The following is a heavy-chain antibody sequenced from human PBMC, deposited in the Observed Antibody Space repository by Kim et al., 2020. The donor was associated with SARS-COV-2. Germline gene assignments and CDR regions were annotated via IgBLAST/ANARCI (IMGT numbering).Heavy chain of an antibody. J-gene: IGHJ5*02. CDR3: ARDSGTSRYNWFDP. Sequence: SETLSLTCTVSGGSIGINTYFWAWIRQPPGKELEWIGSVSHSGSTYYTPSLNSRVTLSVDTSENQFSLKLTSVTAADTAVYFCARDSGTSRYNWFDPWGPGTLVTVSS. V-gene: IGHV4-39*02. D-gene: IGHD2-2*01. CDR2: VSHSGST. CDR1: GGSIGINTYF.